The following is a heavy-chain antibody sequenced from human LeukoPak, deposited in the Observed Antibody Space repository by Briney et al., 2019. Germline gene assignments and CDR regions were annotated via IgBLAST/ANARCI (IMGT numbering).Heavy chain of an antibody. J-gene: IGHJ6*03. CDR3: AKEGAVRYGSGSYYNPLYYYYYMDV. Sequence: GGSLRLSCAASGFTFSSYWMSWVRQAPGKGLEWVANIKQDGSEKYYVDSVKGRFTISRDNSKNTLYLQMNSLRAEDTAVYYCAKEGAVRYGSGSYYNPLYYYYYMDVWGKGTTVTISS. CDR2: IKQDGSEK. CDR1: GFTFSSYW. D-gene: IGHD3-10*01. V-gene: IGHV3-7*01.